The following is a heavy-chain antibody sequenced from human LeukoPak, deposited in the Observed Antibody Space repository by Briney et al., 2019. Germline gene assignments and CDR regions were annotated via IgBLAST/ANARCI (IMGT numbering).Heavy chain of an antibody. CDR2: ISAYNGNT. CDR3: ARETYYYDSSGYYNFDY. V-gene: IGHV1-18*01. CDR1: GYTLTELS. Sequence: ASVKVSCKVSGYTLTELSMHWVRQAPGQGLEWMGWISAYNGNTNYAQKLQGRVTMTTDTSTSTAYMELRSLRSDDTAVYYCARETYYYDSSGYYNFDYWGQGTLVTVSS. D-gene: IGHD3-22*01. J-gene: IGHJ4*02.